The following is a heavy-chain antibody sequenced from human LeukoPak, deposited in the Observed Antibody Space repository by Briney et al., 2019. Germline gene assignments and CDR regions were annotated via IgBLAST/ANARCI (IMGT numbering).Heavy chain of an antibody. Sequence: PSETLSLTCAVYGGSFSGYYWSWIRQPPGKRLEWIGEINHSGSTNHNPSLKSRVTISVDTSKNQFSLKLSSVTAADTAVYYCARTLGYCSSTSCYGPHWGQGTLVTVSS. CDR1: GGSFSGYY. D-gene: IGHD2-2*01. V-gene: IGHV4-34*01. CDR2: INHSGST. CDR3: ARTLGYCSSTSCYGPH. J-gene: IGHJ4*02.